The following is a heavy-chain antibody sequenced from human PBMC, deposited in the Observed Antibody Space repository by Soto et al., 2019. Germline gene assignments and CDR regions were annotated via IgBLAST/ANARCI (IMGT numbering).Heavy chain of an antibody. Sequence: SETLSLTCTVSVGSISIYYLSWIRQPPGKGLEWIGYIYYSGSTNYNPSLKSRVTISVDTSKNQFSLKLSSVTAADTAVYYCARELGGYSYGYQYFDYWGQGTLVTVSS. D-gene: IGHD5-18*01. V-gene: IGHV4-59*01. CDR2: IYYSGST. CDR1: VGSISIYY. J-gene: IGHJ4*02. CDR3: ARELGGYSYGYQYFDY.